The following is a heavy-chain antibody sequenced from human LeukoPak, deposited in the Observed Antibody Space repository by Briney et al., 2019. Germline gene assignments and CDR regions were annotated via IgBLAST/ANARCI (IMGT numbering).Heavy chain of an antibody. J-gene: IGHJ4*02. CDR3: ARHPYSGSYHFDY. Sequence: SVQVYCKASGYIFTCYYMHWVRQAPGQVLDWMGWFNPNADGTNSAQKFQGRVTMTRETSISTAYMELSRLTSDDTPVYYCARHPYSGSYHFDYWGQGTLVTVSS. CDR2: FNPNADGT. V-gene: IGHV1-2*02. CDR1: GYIFTCYY. D-gene: IGHD1-26*01.